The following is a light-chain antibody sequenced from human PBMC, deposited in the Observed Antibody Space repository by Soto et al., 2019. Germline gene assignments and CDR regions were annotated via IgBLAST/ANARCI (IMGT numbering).Light chain of an antibody. CDR3: SSNTSSRTYL. J-gene: IGLJ1*01. CDR2: NVS. CDR1: SSDVGYYNS. V-gene: IGLV2-14*03. Sequence: QSALTQPASVSGSPGQSITISCTGTSSDVGYYNSVSWYQHHPGQAPKLMIYNVSNRPSGVSYRFSGSKSGNTASLTISGRQDEDEAEYYCSSNTSSRTYLFGTGTKLTVL.